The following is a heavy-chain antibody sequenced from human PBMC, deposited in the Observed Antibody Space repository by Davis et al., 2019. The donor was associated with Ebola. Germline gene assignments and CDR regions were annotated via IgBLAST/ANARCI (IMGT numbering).Heavy chain of an antibody. V-gene: IGHV5-51*01. J-gene: IGHJ4*02. D-gene: IGHD3-22*01. CDR2: TYAGDSDA. CDR3: ARLPDRSGYQYYFDS. Sequence: PGGSLRLSCKGSGYSFSNYWIAWVRQTSGKGLEWMGITYAGDSDARYSPSFEGQVTISVDRSLTTAYLQWSSLKVSDTAIYYCARLPDRSGYQYYFDSWGQGTLVTVSS. CDR1: GYSFSNYW.